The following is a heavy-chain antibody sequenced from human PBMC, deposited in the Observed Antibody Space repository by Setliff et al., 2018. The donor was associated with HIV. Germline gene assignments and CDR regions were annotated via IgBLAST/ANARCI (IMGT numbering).Heavy chain of an antibody. V-gene: IGHV4-61*09. Sequence: PSETLSLTCTVSGDSISSGSYYWTWIRQSAGKGLEWIGHIYSTDTTNYNPSLENRVTISVDTYKNQFSLKLRSVTAADTAVYYCARDRGYCDNISCQEWFDSWGQGTLVTVSS. CDR1: GDSISSGSYY. J-gene: IGHJ5*01. CDR3: ARDRGYCDNISCQEWFDS. D-gene: IGHD2-2*01. CDR2: IYSTDTT.